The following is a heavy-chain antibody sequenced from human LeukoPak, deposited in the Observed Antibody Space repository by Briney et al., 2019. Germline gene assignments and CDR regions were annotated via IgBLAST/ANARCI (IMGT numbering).Heavy chain of an antibody. CDR3: AKDLEMATTLRGGNDY. D-gene: IGHD5-24*01. V-gene: IGHV3-43*01. Sequence: HPGGSLRLSCAASGFTFDDYTMHWVRQAPGKGLEWVSLISWDGGSTYYADSVKGRFTNSRDNSKNSLYLQMNSLRTEDTALYYCAKDLEMATTLRGGNDYWGQGTLVTVSS. CDR1: GFTFDDYT. CDR2: ISWDGGST. J-gene: IGHJ4*02.